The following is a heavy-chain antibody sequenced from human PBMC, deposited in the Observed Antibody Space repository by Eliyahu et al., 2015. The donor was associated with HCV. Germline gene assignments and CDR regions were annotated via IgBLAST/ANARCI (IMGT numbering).Heavy chain of an antibody. CDR1: GFTFRXXX. CDR2: ISSSSSYI. V-gene: IGHV3-21*01. J-gene: IGHJ4*02. CDR3: ARSSRGYSGYDFLDYFDY. D-gene: IGHD5-12*01. Sequence: EVQLVESGGGLVKPGGSLXLSCAASGFTFRXXXLNWVPQAPVKGREWVSSISSSSSYIYYXDSVKGRFTISRDNAKNSLYLQMNSLRAEDTAVYYCARSSRGYSGYDFLDYFDYWGQGTLVTVSS.